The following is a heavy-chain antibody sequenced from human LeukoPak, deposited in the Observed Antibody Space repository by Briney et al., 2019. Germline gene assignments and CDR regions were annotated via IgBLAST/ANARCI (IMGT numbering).Heavy chain of an antibody. Sequence: PGGSLRLSCAASGFTFDDYGMSWVRQAPGKGLEWVSAISGSGGSTYYADSVKGRFTISRDNSKNTLYLQMNSLRAEDTAVYYCARGSSIAARPSDHWGQGTLVTVSS. CDR1: GFTFDDYG. CDR3: ARGSSIAARPSDH. J-gene: IGHJ5*02. V-gene: IGHV3-23*01. D-gene: IGHD6-6*01. CDR2: ISGSGGST.